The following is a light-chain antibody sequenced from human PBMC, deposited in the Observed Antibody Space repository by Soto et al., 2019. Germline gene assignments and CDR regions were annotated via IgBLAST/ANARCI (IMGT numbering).Light chain of an antibody. CDR2: GAS. V-gene: IGKV3-20*01. CDR1: QSGSSSY. Sequence: EIVLTQSPGTLSLSPRERATLSCRASQSGSSSYLAWYQQKPGQAPRLLIYGASSRATGIPDRFSGSGAGTDFTLTISSLYPEDFGVCYRPQDCSLRGLTFGGGANV. J-gene: IGKJ4*01. CDR3: PQDCSLRGLT.